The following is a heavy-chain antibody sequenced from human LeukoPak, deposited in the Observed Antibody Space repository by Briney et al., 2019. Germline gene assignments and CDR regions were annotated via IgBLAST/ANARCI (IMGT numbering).Heavy chain of an antibody. CDR2: INHSGST. CDR1: GGSFSGYY. Sequence: SETLSLTCAVYGGSFSGYYWSWIRQPPGKGLEWIGEINHSGSTNYNPSLKSRVTISVDTSKNQFSLKLSSVTAAGTAVYYCAIPDVVDGYLDDAFDIWGQGTMVTVSS. V-gene: IGHV4-34*01. D-gene: IGHD5-24*01. J-gene: IGHJ3*02. CDR3: AIPDVVDGYLDDAFDI.